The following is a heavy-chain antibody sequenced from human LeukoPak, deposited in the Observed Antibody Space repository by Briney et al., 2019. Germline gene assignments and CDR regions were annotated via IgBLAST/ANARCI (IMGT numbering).Heavy chain of an antibody. J-gene: IGHJ4*02. CDR1: GFTFSSYT. CDR2: ISYDGSNK. CDR3: AKDQTRGWHTHFDY. V-gene: IGHV3-30*04. Sequence: QPGGSLRLSCAASGFTFSSYTMHWVRQAPGKGLEWVAVISYDGSNKYYADSVKGRFTISRDNSKNTLYLQMNSLRAEDTAVYYCAKDQTRGWHTHFDYWGQGTLVTVSS. D-gene: IGHD6-19*01.